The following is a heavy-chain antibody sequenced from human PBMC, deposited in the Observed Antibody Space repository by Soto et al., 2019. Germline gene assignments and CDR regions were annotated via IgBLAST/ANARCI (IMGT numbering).Heavy chain of an antibody. CDR1: GFKISSPS. CDR3: ARYYYESSGYDGMDV. V-gene: IGHV3-48*02. J-gene: IGHJ6*02. CDR2: ISDSGSNT. Sequence: EVQLVASGGGLVQPGGSLRLSCAAFGFKISSPSMNWVRQAPGRGLEWVAYISDSGSNTLYADSVKGRFTFSRDTAKKALYLQMSGLRDEDRAVYYCARYYYESSGYDGMDVWGQGTTVTVSS. D-gene: IGHD3-22*01.